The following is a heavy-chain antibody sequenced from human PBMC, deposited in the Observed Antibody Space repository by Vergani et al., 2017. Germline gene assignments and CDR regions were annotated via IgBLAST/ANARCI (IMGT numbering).Heavy chain of an antibody. Sequence: EVQLVESGGGLVQPGRSLRLSCAASGFTFDDYAMHWVRQAPGKGLEWVSGISWNSGSIGYADSVKGRFTISRDNAKNSLYLQMNSLRAEDTAVYYCAKVATDLAVALRGYFDYWGQGTLVTVSS. CDR3: AKVATDLAVALRGYFDY. CDR2: ISWNSGSI. J-gene: IGHJ4*02. CDR1: GFTFDDYA. V-gene: IGHV3-9*01. D-gene: IGHD6-19*01.